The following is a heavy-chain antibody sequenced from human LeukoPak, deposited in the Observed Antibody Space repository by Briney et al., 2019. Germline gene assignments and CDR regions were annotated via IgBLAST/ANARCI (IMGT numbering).Heavy chain of an antibody. J-gene: IGHJ6*02. Sequence: GGSLRLSCAASGFTFSSYAMSWVRQAPGKGLEWVSGISGSGGSTYYADSVKGRFTISRDNSKNTLYLQMNSLRAEDTAVYYCAAPHYDILTGFSPRNGMDVWGQGTTVTVSS. V-gene: IGHV3-23*01. CDR2: ISGSGGST. CDR3: AAPHYDILTGFSPRNGMDV. CDR1: GFTFSSYA. D-gene: IGHD3-9*01.